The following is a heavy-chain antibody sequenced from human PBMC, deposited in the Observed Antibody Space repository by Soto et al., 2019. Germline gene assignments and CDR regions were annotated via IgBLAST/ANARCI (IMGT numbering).Heavy chain of an antibody. V-gene: IGHV3-48*02. D-gene: IGHD6-13*01. CDR1: GFTFSPYS. J-gene: IGHJ4*02. CDR3: ARAVSGTSPFDY. Sequence: EVQLEESGGGLVQRGGSLRLSCAASGFTFSPYSMNWVRQAPGKGLEWVSYISGSGKTIYYAASVKGRFTVSRDNAKNPLYLQMNSLRDEDTGVYSCARAVSGTSPFDYWGQGSLVTVSS. CDR2: ISGSGKTI.